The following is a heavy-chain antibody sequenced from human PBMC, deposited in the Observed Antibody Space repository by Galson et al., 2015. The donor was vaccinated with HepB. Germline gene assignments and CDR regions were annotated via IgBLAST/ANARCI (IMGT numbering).Heavy chain of an antibody. CDR1: GFTFSSYA. CDR3: AKGIVGATLNFDY. CDR2: ISGSGGST. J-gene: IGHJ4*02. Sequence: SLRLSCAASGFTFSSYAMSWVRQAPGKGLEWVSAISGSGGSTYYADSVKGRFTISRDNSKNTLYLQMNSLRAEDTAVYYCAKGIVGATLNFDYWGQGTLVTVSS. V-gene: IGHV3-23*01. D-gene: IGHD1-26*01.